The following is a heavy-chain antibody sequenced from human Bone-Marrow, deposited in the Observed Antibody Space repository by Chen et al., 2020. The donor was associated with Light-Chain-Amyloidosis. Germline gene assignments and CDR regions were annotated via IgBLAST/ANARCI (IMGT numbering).Heavy chain of an antibody. CDR3: VREITSTPWFDP. Sequence: QVQLQESGPGLVKPSQTLSLVCSVSGASISSADDYWTWVRQPPGQGLEWIGYMHHSGSATYNPSLRSRVAISLDTSKNQFSLSLTSVTAADSAMYFCVREITSTPWFDPWGPGTLVTVYS. D-gene: IGHD1-1*01. J-gene: IGHJ5*02. V-gene: IGHV4-30-4*01. CDR1: GASISSADDY. CDR2: MHHSGSA.